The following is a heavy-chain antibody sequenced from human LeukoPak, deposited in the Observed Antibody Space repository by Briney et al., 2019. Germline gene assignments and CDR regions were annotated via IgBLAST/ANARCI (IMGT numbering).Heavy chain of an antibody. D-gene: IGHD2-21*01. Sequence: GGSLRLSCEASGFTFSNYWIHWVRQAPGKGLVWVSRINSDGSSTSYADSVKGRFTISRDNAKNTLYLQMNSLRAEDTAVYYCARGGNYYYYYYGMDVWGQGTTVTVS. CDR2: INSDGSST. V-gene: IGHV3-74*01. J-gene: IGHJ6*02. CDR1: GFTFSNYW. CDR3: ARGGNYYYYYYGMDV.